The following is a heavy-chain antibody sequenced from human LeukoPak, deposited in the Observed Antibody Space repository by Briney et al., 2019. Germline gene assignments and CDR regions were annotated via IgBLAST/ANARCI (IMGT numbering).Heavy chain of an antibody. CDR3: ARAHDSSGYYYVGGAFDI. Sequence: SETLSLTCTVSGGSISSYYWSWIRQPPGKGLEWIGYIYYSGSTNYNPSLKSRVTISVDTSKNQFSLKLSSVTAADTAVYYCARAHDSSGYYYVGGAFDIWGQGTMVTVSS. CDR1: GGSISSYY. CDR2: IYYSGST. D-gene: IGHD3-22*01. V-gene: IGHV4-59*01. J-gene: IGHJ3*02.